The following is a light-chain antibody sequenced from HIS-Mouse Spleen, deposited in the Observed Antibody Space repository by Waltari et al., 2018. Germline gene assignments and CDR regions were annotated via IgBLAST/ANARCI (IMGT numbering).Light chain of an antibody. CDR3: QRRSNWLT. V-gene: IGKV3-11*01. CDR2: DAS. Sequence: EIVLTQSPATLSLSPGERATLSCRASQSVSSYLAWYQQKPGQAPRLLIYDASNRATGITARFSGSGSGTDFTLTISSPEPEDFAVYYCQRRSNWLTFGGGTKLEIK. J-gene: IGKJ4*01. CDR1: QSVSSY.